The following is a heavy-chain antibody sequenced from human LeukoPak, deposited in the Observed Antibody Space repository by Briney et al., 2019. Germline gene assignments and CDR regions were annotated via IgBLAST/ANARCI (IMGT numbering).Heavy chain of an antibody. CDR1: GGSITSYY. Sequence: SETLSLTCTVSGGSITSYYWSWIRQPPGKGLEYIGYIYYSGNTNYNPSLKSQVTISIDTSKNQFSLKLSSVTAADTAVYFCARHRTSPNRYPFDYWGQGTLVTVSS. V-gene: IGHV4-59*08. CDR3: ARHRTSPNRYPFDY. D-gene: IGHD1-1*01. J-gene: IGHJ4*02. CDR2: IYYSGNT.